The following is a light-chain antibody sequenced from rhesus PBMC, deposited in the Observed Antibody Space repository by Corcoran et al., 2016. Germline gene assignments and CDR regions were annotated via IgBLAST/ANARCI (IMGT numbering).Light chain of an antibody. J-gene: IGLJ1*01. V-gene: IGLV2S7*01. CDR1: SSDIGGYNY. CDR2: GVS. Sequence: QSTPTQPPSVSGSPGQSVTISCTGTSSDIGGYNYVSWYQQLPGKAPKLMIYGVSNAPSGVSDRFSGSKSGHTASLPISGLPAEDGAHYYCCSYTTSSTYIFGAGTRLTVL. CDR3: CSYTTSSTYI.